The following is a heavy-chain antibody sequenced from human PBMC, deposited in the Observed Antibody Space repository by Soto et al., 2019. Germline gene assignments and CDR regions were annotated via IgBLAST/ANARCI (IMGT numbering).Heavy chain of an antibody. CDR3: ARLFVFGGWSQGGAY. Sequence: SLTRSLTCAVCDGCIISSNWLSWVRQPPGKGLEWIGEIYHSGSTNYNPSLKSRVTISVDKSKNQFSLKLSSVTAADTAVYYCARLFVFGGWSQGGAYWGQGTLVTVSS. CDR2: IYHSGST. V-gene: IGHV4-4*02. CDR1: DGCIISSNW. D-gene: IGHD6-19*01. J-gene: IGHJ4*02.